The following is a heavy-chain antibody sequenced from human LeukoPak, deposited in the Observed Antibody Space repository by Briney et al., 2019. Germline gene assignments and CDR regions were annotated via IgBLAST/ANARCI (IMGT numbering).Heavy chain of an antibody. Sequence: SGTLSLTCAVSGGSISSSDWWSWVRQPPGKGLEWIGEIYHSGSTNYNPSLKSRVTISVDKSKNQFSLKLSSVTAADTAVYYCASDRGSGWANPYYFDYWGQGTLVTVSS. CDR3: ASDRGSGWANPYYFDY. J-gene: IGHJ4*02. V-gene: IGHV4-4*02. CDR1: GGSISSSDW. CDR2: IYHSGST. D-gene: IGHD6-19*01.